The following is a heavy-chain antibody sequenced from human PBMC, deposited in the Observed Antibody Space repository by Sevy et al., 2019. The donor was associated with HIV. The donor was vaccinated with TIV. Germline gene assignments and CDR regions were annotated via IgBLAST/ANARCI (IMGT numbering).Heavy chain of an antibody. CDR3: TYRERAWELLEGDFDY. D-gene: IGHD1-26*01. CDR1: GFTFSNAW. CDR2: IKSKTDGGTT. V-gene: IGHV3-15*01. J-gene: IGHJ4*02. Sequence: GGSLRLSCAASGFTFSNAWMSWVRQAPGKGLEWVGRIKSKTDGGTTDYAAPVKGRFTISRDDSKNTLYLQMNSLKTEDTAVYYCTYRERAWELLEGDFDYWGQGTLVTVSS.